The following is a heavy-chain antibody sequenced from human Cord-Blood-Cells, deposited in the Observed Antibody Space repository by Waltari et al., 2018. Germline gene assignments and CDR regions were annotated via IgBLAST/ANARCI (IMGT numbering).Heavy chain of an antibody. V-gene: IGHV4-34*01. CDR3: AGYYGSGSYYNDY. J-gene: IGHJ4*02. CDR2: INHSGST. Sequence: QVQLQQWGAGLLKPSETLSLTCAVYGGSFSGYYWSWIRQPPGKGLEWIGEINHSGSTNSNPSLKSRVTMSVDTFKNQFSLKLSSVTAADTAVYYCAGYYGSGSYYNDYWGQGTLVTVSS. D-gene: IGHD3-10*01. CDR1: GGSFSGYY.